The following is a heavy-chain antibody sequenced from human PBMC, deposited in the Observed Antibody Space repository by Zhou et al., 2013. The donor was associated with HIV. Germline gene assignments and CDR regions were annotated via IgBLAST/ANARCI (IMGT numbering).Heavy chain of an antibody. CDR2: IIPTLNIV. J-gene: IGHJ5*02. D-gene: IGHD1-7*01. Sequence: QVQVEQSGAELKKPGSSVKVSCTASGETFSGYGINWVRQAPGQGLEWIGRIIPTLNIVNYGQKFLGRVTITADKSTTNVYMEMRGLRSEDTAVYYCVIKGTEDRGWFDPWGQGTLVTVSS. CDR3: VIKGTEDRGWFDP. CDR1: GETFSGYG. V-gene: IGHV1-69*04.